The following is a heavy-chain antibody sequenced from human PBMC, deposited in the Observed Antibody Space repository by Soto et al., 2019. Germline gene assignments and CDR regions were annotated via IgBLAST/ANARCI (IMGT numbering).Heavy chain of an antibody. CDR1: GFTFSSYS. Sequence: GGSVRLSCAASGFTFSSYSMNWVRQAPGKGLEWVSSISISISYIYYADSVKGRFTISRDNAKNSPYLQMNSLRAEDTAVYYCARDWFSITIFGVGTTAPYGRDVWGQGTPVTVS. CDR2: ISISISYI. D-gene: IGHD3-3*01. J-gene: IGHJ6*02. CDR3: ARDWFSITIFGVGTTAPYGRDV. V-gene: IGHV3-21*01.